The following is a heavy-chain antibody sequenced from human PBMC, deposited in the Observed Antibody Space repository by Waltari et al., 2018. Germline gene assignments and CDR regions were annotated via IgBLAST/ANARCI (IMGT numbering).Heavy chain of an antibody. CDR3: AKVGATGGAFDI. Sequence: EVQLLESGGGLVQPGGSLRLSCAASGFTFSSYAMSWVRQAPGKGLEWVSVIYSGGSSTYYADSVKGRFTISRDNSKNTLYLQMNSLRAVDTAVYYCAKVGATGGAFDIWGQGTMVTVSS. D-gene: IGHD1-26*01. CDR2: IYSGGSST. V-gene: IGHV3-23*03. CDR1: GFTFSSYA. J-gene: IGHJ3*02.